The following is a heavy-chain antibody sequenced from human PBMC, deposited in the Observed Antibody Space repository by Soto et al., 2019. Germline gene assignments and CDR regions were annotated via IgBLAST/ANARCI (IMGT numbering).Heavy chain of an antibody. CDR3: ARAELMITPSDY. CDR1: GFTFSSYA. Sequence: PGGSLRLSCAASGFTFSSYAMNWVRQAPGKGLEWVSGISGSGGSSYYADSVKGRFTMSRDNSKNALYLQMNSLRAEDTAIYYCARAELMITPSDYWGQGTLVTVS. CDR2: ISGSGGSS. J-gene: IGHJ4*02. D-gene: IGHD3-16*01. V-gene: IGHV3-23*01.